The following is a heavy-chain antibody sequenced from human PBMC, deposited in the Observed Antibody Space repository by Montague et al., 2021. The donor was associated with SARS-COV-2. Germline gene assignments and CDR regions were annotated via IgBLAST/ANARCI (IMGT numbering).Heavy chain of an antibody. Sequence: SETLSLTCTVSGGSISSYYWSWIRQPAGKGLEWIGRIYTSGSTNYNPSLKSRVTMSVDTSKNQFSLKLSSVTAADTAVYYCARVGRAGYDILTGYNYYGMDVWGQGTMVTVSS. CDR2: IYTSGST. CDR1: GGSISSYY. J-gene: IGHJ6*02. D-gene: IGHD3-9*01. V-gene: IGHV4-4*07. CDR3: ARVGRAGYDILTGYNYYGMDV.